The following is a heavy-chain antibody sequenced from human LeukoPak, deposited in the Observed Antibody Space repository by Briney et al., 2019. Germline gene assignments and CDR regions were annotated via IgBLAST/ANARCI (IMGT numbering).Heavy chain of an antibody. D-gene: IGHD3-9*01. CDR1: GYTFTGYY. CDR2: INPNSGST. Sequence: ASLKLSCKASGYTFTGYYMHWVRQAPGQGLEWMGWINPNSGSTNYAQTFQGRVTMTRDTSISTAYMELNRLRSDDTAVYYCARGSSLRYFDWLLSGDWGQGTLVTVSS. CDR3: ARGSSLRYFDWLLSGD. J-gene: IGHJ4*02. V-gene: IGHV1-2*02.